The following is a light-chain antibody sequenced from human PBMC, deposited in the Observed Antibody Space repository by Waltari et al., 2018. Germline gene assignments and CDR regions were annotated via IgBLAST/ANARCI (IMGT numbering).Light chain of an antibody. V-gene: IGKV3-15*01. CDR3: HQYSSTPRA. CDR1: QSVGNN. CDR2: GAS. J-gene: IGKJ1*01. Sequence: EIEMTQSPATLSVSPGERVTLSCRASQSVGNNLAWYQQRPGQAPRLLIYGASTRATDISDRFSGSGSGTDFTLTISALQSEDVAVYYCHQYSSTPRAFGQGTKVEIK.